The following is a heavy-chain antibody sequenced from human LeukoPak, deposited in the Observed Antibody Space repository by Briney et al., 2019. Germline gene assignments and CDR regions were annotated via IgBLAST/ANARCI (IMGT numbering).Heavy chain of an antibody. Sequence: AGGSLRLSCAASGFTFSTYAMHWVRQAPGKGLEWVAVVSYDGSNEYYADSVKGRFTISRDNSKNTLYLQMNSLRPEDTAVYYCARGLLRAGYSGYDCLGYWGQGTLVTVSS. J-gene: IGHJ4*02. D-gene: IGHD5-12*01. CDR1: GFTFSTYA. CDR3: ARGLLRAGYSGYDCLGY. CDR2: VSYDGSNE. V-gene: IGHV3-30-3*01.